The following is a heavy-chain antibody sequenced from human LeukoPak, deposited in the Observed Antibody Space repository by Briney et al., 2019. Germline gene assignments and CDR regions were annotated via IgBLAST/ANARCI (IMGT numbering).Heavy chain of an antibody. CDR3: ARDWDRVVVIEAAAFDI. V-gene: IGHV1-2*02. CDR2: INPNSGGT. J-gene: IGHJ3*02. D-gene: IGHD3-22*01. Sequence: ASVKVSCKASAYTFTGYYMHWVRQAPGQGLEWVGWINPNSGGTNYAQKFQGRVTMTRDTSISTAYMELSRLRSDDTAVYYCARDWDRVVVIEAAAFDIWGQGTMVTVSS. CDR1: AYTFTGYY.